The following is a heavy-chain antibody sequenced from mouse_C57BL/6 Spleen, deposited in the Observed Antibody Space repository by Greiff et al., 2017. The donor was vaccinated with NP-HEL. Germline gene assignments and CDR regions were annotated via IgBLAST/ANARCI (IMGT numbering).Heavy chain of an antibody. D-gene: IGHD2-3*01. CDR1: GYTFTGYW. J-gene: IGHJ2*01. V-gene: IGHV1-9*01. CDR2: ILPGSGST. CDR3: ARGHYDGYYDFDY. Sequence: VKLVESGPELMKPGASVKLSCKATGYTFTGYWIEWVQQRPGHGLEWIGEILPGSGSTNYNEKFKGKATFTADTSSNTAYMQLSSLTTEDSAIYYCARGHYDGYYDFDYWGQGTTLTVSS.